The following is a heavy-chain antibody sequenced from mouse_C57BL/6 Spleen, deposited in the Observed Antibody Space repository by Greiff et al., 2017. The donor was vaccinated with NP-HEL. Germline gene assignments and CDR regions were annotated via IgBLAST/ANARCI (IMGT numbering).Heavy chain of an antibody. D-gene: IGHD2-4*01. CDR3: ARDDYGSYAMDY. CDR2: INPNNGGT. Sequence: EVQLQQSGPELVKPGASVKISCKASGYTFTDYYMNWVKQSHGKSLEWIGDINPNNGGTSYNQKFKGKATLTVDKSSSTAYMELRSLTSEDSAVYYCARDDYGSYAMDYWGQGTSVTVSS. CDR1: GYTFTDYY. J-gene: IGHJ4*01. V-gene: IGHV1-26*01.